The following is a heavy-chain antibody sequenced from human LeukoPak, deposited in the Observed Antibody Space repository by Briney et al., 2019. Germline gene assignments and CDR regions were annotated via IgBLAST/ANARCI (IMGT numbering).Heavy chain of an antibody. J-gene: IGHJ3*02. Sequence: PSETLSLTCTVSGGSISSYYWSWIRQPPGKGLEWIGYIYYSGSTNYNPSLKSRVTISVDTSKNQFSLKLSSVTAADTAVYYCARTSSGYYSTDAFDIWGQGTMVTVSS. CDR3: ARTSSGYYSTDAFDI. D-gene: IGHD3-22*01. CDR2: IYYSGST. V-gene: IGHV4-59*01. CDR1: GGSISSYY.